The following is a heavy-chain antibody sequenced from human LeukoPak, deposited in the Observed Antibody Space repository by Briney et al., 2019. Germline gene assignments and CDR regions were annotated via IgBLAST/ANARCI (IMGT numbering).Heavy chain of an antibody. J-gene: IGHJ5*02. Sequence: GGSLRLSCAASGFTFSSYAMSWVRQAPGKGLQWVSAISGSGGSTYYADSVKGRFTISRDNSKNTLYLQMNSLRAEDTAVYYCAKHGSGSYYTAWGQGTLVTVSS. CDR2: ISGSGGST. CDR3: AKHGSGSYYTA. CDR1: GFTFSSYA. D-gene: IGHD3-10*01. V-gene: IGHV3-23*01.